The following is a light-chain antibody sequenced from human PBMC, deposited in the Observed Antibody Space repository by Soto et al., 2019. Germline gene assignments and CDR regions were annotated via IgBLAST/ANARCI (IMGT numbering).Light chain of an antibody. V-gene: IGLV2-14*01. CDR2: EVT. CDR1: SSDVGGSDH. Sequence: QSVLTQPASVSGSPGQSITISCTGTSSDVGGSDHVSWYQQRPGKAPKLIIYEVTNWPSGVSHRFSGSKSGNTASLTISGLQAEDEADYYCSSYTTSTTLDVFGTGTKVTV. J-gene: IGLJ1*01. CDR3: SSYTTSTTLDV.